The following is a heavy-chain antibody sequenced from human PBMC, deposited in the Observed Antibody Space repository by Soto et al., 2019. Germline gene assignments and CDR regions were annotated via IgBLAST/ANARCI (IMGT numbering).Heavy chain of an antibody. CDR1: GGSISSSSYY. D-gene: IGHD2-15*01. CDR3: ARRGRYCSGGSCYNWFDP. J-gene: IGHJ5*02. Sequence: SETMSLTCTVSGGSISSSSYYWGWIRQPPGKGLEWIGSIYYSGSTYYNPSLKSRVTISVDTSKNQFSLKLSSVTAADTAVYYCARRGRYCSGGSCYNWFDPWGQGTLVTVSS. CDR2: IYYSGST. V-gene: IGHV4-39*01.